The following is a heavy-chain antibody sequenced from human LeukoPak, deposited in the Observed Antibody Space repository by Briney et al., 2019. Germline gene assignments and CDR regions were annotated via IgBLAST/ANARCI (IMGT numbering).Heavy chain of an antibody. CDR2: IWYDGSNK. V-gene: IGHV3-33*08. D-gene: IGHD3-10*01. Sequence: GGSLRLSCAASGFTFSSYGMHWVRQAPGKGLEWVAVIWYDGSNKYYADSVKGRFTISRDNSKNTLYLQMNSLRAEDTAVYYCARDRSGSGNSYFDYWGQGTLVTVSS. CDR1: GFTFSSYG. J-gene: IGHJ4*02. CDR3: ARDRSGSGNSYFDY.